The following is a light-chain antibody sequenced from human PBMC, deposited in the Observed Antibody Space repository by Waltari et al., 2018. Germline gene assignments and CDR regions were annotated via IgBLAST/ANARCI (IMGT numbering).Light chain of an antibody. CDR2: DVS. V-gene: IGKV1-5*01. J-gene: IGKJ1*01. CDR1: QSIGRK. Sequence: DIQMTQSPSSLSASVGDRVTITCRASQSIGRKLAWYRQKPGKAPNPLIYDVSSFESGVPSRFTGSGSGTEFTLTISNLQPDDFATYYCQHYYTTSWTFGQGTKVEIK. CDR3: QHYYTTSWT.